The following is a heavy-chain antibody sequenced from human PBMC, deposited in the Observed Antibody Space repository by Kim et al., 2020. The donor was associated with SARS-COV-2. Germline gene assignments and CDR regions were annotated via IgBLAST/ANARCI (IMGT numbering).Heavy chain of an antibody. Sequence: SETLSLTCTVSGGSISSGSYYWSWIRQPAGKGLEWIGRIYTSGSTNYNPSLKSRVTISVDTSKNQFSLKLSSVTAADTAVYYCARGIPPKTRYDFGSYGMDVWGQGTTVTVSS. CDR3: ARGIPPKTRYDFGSYGMDV. V-gene: IGHV4-61*02. J-gene: IGHJ6*02. D-gene: IGHD3-3*01. CDR2: IYTSGST. CDR1: GGSISSGSYY.